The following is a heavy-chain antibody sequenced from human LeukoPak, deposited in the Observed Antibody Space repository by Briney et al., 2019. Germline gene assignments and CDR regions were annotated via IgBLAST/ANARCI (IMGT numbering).Heavy chain of an antibody. CDR3: ARRQGCSSTSCPPDY. J-gene: IGHJ4*02. Sequence: GESLKISCKGSGYNFTTYWITWVRQMPGKGLEWMGRIDPSDSYTNYSPSFQGHVTFSADESISTAYLQWSSLKASDTAMYYCARRQGCSSTSCPPDYWGQGTLVTVSP. CDR2: IDPSDSYT. V-gene: IGHV5-10-1*01. D-gene: IGHD2-2*01. CDR1: GYNFTTYW.